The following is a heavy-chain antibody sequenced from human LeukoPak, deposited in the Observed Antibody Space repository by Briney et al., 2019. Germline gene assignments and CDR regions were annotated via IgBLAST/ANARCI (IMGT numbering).Heavy chain of an antibody. V-gene: IGHV3-30*18. CDR3: AKDSVEGQCLPEDGYFQH. CDR2: ISYDGSNK. Sequence: PGRSLRLSCAASGFTFSSYGMHWVRQAPGKGLEWVAVISYDGSNKYYADSVKGRFTISRDNSKNTLYLQMNSLRAEDTAVYYCAKDSVEGQCLPEDGYFQHWGQGTLVTVSS. D-gene: IGHD6-19*01. CDR1: GFTFSSYG. J-gene: IGHJ1*01.